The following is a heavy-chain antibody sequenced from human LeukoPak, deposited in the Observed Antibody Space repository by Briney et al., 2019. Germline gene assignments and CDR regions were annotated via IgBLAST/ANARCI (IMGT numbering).Heavy chain of an antibody. CDR2: IRYDGSNK. CDR3: AKDSVVVAATLSWFDP. V-gene: IGHV3-30*02. D-gene: IGHD2-15*01. J-gene: IGHJ5*02. CDR1: GFTFSSYG. Sequence: GGSLRLSCAASGFTFSSYGMHWLRQAPGKGLEGVAFIRYDGSNKYYADSVKGRFTISRDNSKNTLYLQMNSLRAEDTAVYYCAKDSVVVAATLSWFDPWGQGTLVTVSS.